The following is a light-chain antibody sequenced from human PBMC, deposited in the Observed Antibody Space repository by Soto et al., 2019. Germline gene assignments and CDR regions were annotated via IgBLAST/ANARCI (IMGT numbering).Light chain of an antibody. V-gene: IGLV2-14*01. CDR2: DVS. CDR3: SSFSVGRPP. J-gene: IGLJ1*01. Sequence: QSALTQPSSMSGSPGPSVTISCAGTISDIGGYNYVSWYQHHPGKAPKLIIYDVSSRPSGVSHRFSGSKSGNTASLTISGLQAEDEADYYCSSFSVGRPPFGTGTKVTVL. CDR1: ISDIGGYNY.